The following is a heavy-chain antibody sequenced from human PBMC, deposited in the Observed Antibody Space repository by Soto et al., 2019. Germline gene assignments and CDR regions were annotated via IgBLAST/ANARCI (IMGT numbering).Heavy chain of an antibody. Sequence: QVQLVQSGAEVKKPGASVKVSCKASGDPFSNYDIKWVRQATGQGLEWMGWRNPNSGNTGSARKFEGRVTMTRNTSISTAYMELSSLRSEDTAVYYCARGRNGMDVCGQGTTVTVSS. CDR3: ARGRNGMDV. J-gene: IGHJ6*02. CDR1: GDPFSNYD. CDR2: RNPNSGNT. V-gene: IGHV1-8*01.